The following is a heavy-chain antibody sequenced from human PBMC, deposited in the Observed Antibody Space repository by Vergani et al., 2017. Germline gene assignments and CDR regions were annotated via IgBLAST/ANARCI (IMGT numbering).Heavy chain of an antibody. D-gene: IGHD3-22*01. CDR1: GYTFTSYG. V-gene: IGHV1-69*10. Sequence: QVQLVQSGAEVKKPGASVKVSCKASGYTFTSYGISWVRQAPGQGLEWMGGIIPIFGIANYAQKFQGRVTITADKSTSTAYMELSSLRSEDTAVYYCARDEKTYYYDSSGPDDAFDIWGQGTMVTVSS. CDR2: IIPIFGIA. J-gene: IGHJ3*02. CDR3: ARDEKTYYYDSSGPDDAFDI.